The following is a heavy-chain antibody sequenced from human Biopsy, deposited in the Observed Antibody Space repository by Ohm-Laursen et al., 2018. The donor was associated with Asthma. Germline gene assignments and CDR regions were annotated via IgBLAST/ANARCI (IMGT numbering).Heavy chain of an antibody. CDR1: GFTFSSYA. CDR2: ISGSGGST. D-gene: IGHD3-9*01. J-gene: IGHJ4*02. V-gene: IGHV3-23*01. CDR3: AKDRDYDILTGPPGFDY. Sequence: SLRLSCAASGFTFSSYAMSWVRQAPGKGLEWVSAISGSGGSTYYADSVEGRFTISRDNSKNTLYLQMNSLRAVDTAVYYCAKDRDYDILTGPPGFDYWGQGTLVTVSP.